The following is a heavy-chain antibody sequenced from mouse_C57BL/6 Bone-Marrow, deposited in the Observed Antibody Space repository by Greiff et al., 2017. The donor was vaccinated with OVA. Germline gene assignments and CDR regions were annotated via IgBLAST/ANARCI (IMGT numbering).Heavy chain of an antibody. CDR3: AREGNYYAMDY. CDR1: GYSITSGYY. V-gene: IGHV3-6*01. J-gene: IGHJ4*01. Sequence: EVQRVESGPGLVKPSQSLSLTCSVTGYSITSGYYWNWIRQFPGNKLEWMGYISYDGSNNYNPSLKNRISITRDTSKNQFFLKLNSVTTEDTATYYCAREGNYYAMDYWGQGTSVTVSS. CDR2: ISYDGSN.